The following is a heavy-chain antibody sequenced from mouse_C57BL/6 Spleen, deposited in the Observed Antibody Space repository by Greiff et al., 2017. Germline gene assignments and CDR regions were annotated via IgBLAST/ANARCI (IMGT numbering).Heavy chain of an antibody. D-gene: IGHD1-1*01. CDR2: ILPGSGST. CDR3: ARHGSSYEFAY. J-gene: IGHJ3*01. CDR1: GYTFTGYW. Sequence: QVQLQQSGAELMKPGASVKLSCKATGYTFTGYWIEWVKQRPGHGLEWIGEILPGSGSTNYNEKFKGKATFTADTSSNTAYMQLSSLTTEDSAIYYCARHGSSYEFAYWGQGTLVTVSA. V-gene: IGHV1-9*01.